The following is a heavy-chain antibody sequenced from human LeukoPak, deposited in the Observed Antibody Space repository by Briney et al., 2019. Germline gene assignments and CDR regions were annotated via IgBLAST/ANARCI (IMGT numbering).Heavy chain of an antibody. CDR1: GLTLSSYW. CDR3: VRDSNLSFDY. CDR2: FNTDGTAT. D-gene: IGHD1-14*01. V-gene: IGHV3-74*01. J-gene: IGHJ4*02. Sequence: GSLRLSCAASGLTLSSYWMHWFRQAPGKGLVWVSHFNTDGTATTYADSVKGRFTISRDNAKNTLYLQMNSLRAEDTAVYYCVRDSNLSFDYWGQGALVTVSS.